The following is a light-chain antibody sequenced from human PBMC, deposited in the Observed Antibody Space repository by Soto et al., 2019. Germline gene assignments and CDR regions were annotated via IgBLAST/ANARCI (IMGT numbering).Light chain of an antibody. CDR3: QKYNSYPYT. CDR2: KAS. J-gene: IGKJ2*01. Sequence: DIQMTQSPSTLSASVGDRVTITCRASQSISYWLAWYQQKPGKAPKLLIYKASSLESAVTSRFSGSGSGTEFTLTISSLQPDDFAPYYCQKYNSYPYTFGQGTKLEVK. CDR1: QSISYW. V-gene: IGKV1-5*03.